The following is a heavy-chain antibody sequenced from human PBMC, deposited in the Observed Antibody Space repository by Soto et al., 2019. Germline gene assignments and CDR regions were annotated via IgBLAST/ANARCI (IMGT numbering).Heavy chain of an antibody. CDR3: ARQCRGVTCHWFVP. D-gene: IGHD2-15*01. V-gene: IGHV4-4*02. J-gene: IGHJ5*02. CDR2: MYHSGST. Sequence: PSDTLSLTCAFYCYSITSPTWWTLVCHPPGRGLEWIGEMYHSGSTNYNPSLKSRVTISVDTSKNQFSLTLTSVTAADTAVYYCARQCRGVTCHWFVPWGQGTLVTVS. CDR1: CYSITSPTW.